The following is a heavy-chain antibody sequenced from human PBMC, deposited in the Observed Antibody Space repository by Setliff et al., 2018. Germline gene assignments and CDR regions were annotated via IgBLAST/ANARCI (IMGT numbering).Heavy chain of an antibody. J-gene: IGHJ4*02. D-gene: IGHD1-26*01. CDR2: INGGNGNT. CDR1: GYTFTAYD. CDR3: ARGQTVGPNSGKDY. V-gene: IGHV1-3*01. Sequence: ASVKVSCKASGYTFTAYDIHWMRQAPGQSLEWMGWINGGNGNTKYSQNFQGRVTFTSDTSANTAFMELSSLRSEDSSMYYCARGQTVGPNSGKDYWGQGTLVTVSS.